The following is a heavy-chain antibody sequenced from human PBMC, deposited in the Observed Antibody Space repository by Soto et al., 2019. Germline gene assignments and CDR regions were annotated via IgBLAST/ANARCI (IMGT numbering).Heavy chain of an antibody. J-gene: IGHJ5*02. CDR1: GFTFSSYA. CDR2: ISYDGSNK. Sequence: GGSLRLSCAASGFTFSSYAMHWVRQAPGKGLEWVAVISYDGSNKDYADSVKGRFTISRDNSKNTLYLQMNSLRAEDTAVYYCARDGKPYSSGWYNWFDPWGQGTLVTVSS. V-gene: IGHV3-30*04. D-gene: IGHD6-19*01. CDR3: ARDGKPYSSGWYNWFDP.